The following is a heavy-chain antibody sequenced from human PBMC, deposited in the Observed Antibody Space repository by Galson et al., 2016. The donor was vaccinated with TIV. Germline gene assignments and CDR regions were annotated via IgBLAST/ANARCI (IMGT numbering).Heavy chain of an antibody. Sequence: SVKVSCKASGGTLNNYVITWVRQAPGQGLEWMGRIIPILGMTNYAQKFQGRLTITADRSTGTAYMELSSLRSADTAFYYCALVMTPTSVDYWGQGTLVTVSS. CDR2: IIPILGMT. CDR3: ALVMTPTSVDY. J-gene: IGHJ4*02. D-gene: IGHD3-16*01. CDR1: GGTLNNYV. V-gene: IGHV1-69*04.